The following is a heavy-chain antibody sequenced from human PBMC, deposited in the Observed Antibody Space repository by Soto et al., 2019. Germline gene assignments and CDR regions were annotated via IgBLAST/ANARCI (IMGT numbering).Heavy chain of an antibody. D-gene: IGHD3-16*02. CDR3: ARRYRHPEGFDYYGMDV. CDR2: IYYSGST. V-gene: IGHV4-39*01. Sequence: SETLSLTCTVSGGSISSSSYYWGWIRQPPGKGLEWIGSIYYSGSTYYNPSLKSRVTISVDTSKNQFSLKLSSVTAADTAVYYCARRYRHPEGFDYYGMDVWGQGTTVTGSS. CDR1: GGSISSSSYY. J-gene: IGHJ6*02.